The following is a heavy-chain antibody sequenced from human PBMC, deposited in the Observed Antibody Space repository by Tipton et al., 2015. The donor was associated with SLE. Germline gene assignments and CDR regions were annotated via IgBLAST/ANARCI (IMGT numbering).Heavy chain of an antibody. Sequence: TLSLTCTVSGGSISSYYWSWIRQSPGKGLEWIGYIYTSGSTNYNPSLKSRVTISADTSKNQFSLKLSSVTAADTAVYFCARPIVGVAAFHIWGPGTMVTVSS. CDR1: GGSISSYY. V-gene: IGHV4-4*08. CDR3: ARPIVGVAAFHI. J-gene: IGHJ3*02. CDR2: IYTSGST. D-gene: IGHD1-26*01.